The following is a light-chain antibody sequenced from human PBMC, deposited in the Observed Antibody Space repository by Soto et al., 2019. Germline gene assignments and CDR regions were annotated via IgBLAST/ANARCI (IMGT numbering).Light chain of an antibody. J-gene: IGLJ3*02. CDR1: SSDVGGYNY. V-gene: IGLV2-11*01. CDR2: TVS. Sequence: QSALTQPRSVSGSPGQSVTISCTGTSSDVGGYNYVSWYQQHPGKAPKLMIYTVSNRPLGVPDRFSASKSGNTASLTISGLQTEDDADYYCCSYAGSFTWVFGGGTKVTVL. CDR3: CSYAGSFTWV.